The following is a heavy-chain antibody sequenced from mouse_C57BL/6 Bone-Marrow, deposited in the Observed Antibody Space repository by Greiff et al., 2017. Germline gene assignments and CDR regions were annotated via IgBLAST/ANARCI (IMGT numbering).Heavy chain of an antibody. J-gene: IGHJ3*01. CDR2: IDPSDSYT. V-gene: IGHV1-59*01. CDR1: GYTFTSYW. Sequence: VQLQQPGAELVRPGTSVKLSCKASGYTFTSYWMHWVKQRPGQGLEWIGVIDPSDSYTNYNQKFKGKATLTVDTSSSNTYMQRSSLTSEDSAVYYCARVGCFAYWGQGTLVTVSA. CDR3: ARVGCFAY.